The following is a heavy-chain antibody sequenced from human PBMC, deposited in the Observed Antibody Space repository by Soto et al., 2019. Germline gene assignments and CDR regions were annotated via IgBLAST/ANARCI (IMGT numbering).Heavy chain of an antibody. Sequence: GASVKVSWKASGYTFTSYAMHWVRQAPGQRLEWMGWINAGNGNTKYSQKFQGRVTITRDTSASTAYMELSSLRSEDTAVYYCASSYSNYALIDYYYYGMDVWGQGTTVTVSS. CDR1: GYTFTSYA. D-gene: IGHD4-4*01. CDR2: INAGNGNT. CDR3: ASSYSNYALIDYYYYGMDV. V-gene: IGHV1-3*01. J-gene: IGHJ6*02.